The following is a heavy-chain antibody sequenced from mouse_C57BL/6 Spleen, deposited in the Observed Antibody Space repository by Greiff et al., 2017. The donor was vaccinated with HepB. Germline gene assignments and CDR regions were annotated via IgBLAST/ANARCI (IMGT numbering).Heavy chain of an antibody. V-gene: IGHV1-82*01. CDR2: IYPGDGDT. D-gene: IGHD1-1*01. J-gene: IGHJ3*01. Sequence: ESGPELVKPGASVKISCKASGYAFSSSWMNWVKQRPGKGLEWIGRIYPGDGDTNYNGKFKGKATLTADKSSSTAYMQLSSLTSEDSAVYFCARVPEYYGSSYGFAYWGQGTLVTVSA. CDR1: GYAFSSSW. CDR3: ARVPEYYGSSYGFAY.